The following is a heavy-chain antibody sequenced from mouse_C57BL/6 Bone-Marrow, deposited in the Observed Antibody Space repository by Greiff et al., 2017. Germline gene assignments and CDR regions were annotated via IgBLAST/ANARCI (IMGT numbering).Heavy chain of an antibody. J-gene: IGHJ3*01. CDR1: GFTFSSYA. D-gene: IGHD4-1*01. V-gene: IGHV5-4*03. Sequence: EVKLQESGGGLVKPGGSLKLSCAASGFTFSSYAMSWVRQTPEKRLEWVATISDGGSYTYYPDNVQGRFTISRDHAKNNLYLQMSHLKSEDTSMYYCARQVWTGTFAYWGQGTLVTVSA. CDR3: ARQVWTGTFAY. CDR2: ISDGGSYT.